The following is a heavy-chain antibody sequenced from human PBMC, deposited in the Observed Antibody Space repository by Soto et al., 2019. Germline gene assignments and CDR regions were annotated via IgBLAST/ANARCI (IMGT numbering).Heavy chain of an antibody. CDR1: GGSVGSGAYY. CDR3: ARHDFYHRSFDI. D-gene: IGHD3-3*01. V-gene: IGHV4-61*08. J-gene: IGHJ3*02. CDR2: TLYSGRP. Sequence: QVQLQESGPGLVKPSETLSLTCRVSGGSVGSGAYYWSWIRQPPGKGLEWIGYTLYSGRPNYNPSLQSLQSRVTISVDTSRNQFSLRLTSVTAADTALYYCARHDFYHRSFDIWGQGTLVTVSS.